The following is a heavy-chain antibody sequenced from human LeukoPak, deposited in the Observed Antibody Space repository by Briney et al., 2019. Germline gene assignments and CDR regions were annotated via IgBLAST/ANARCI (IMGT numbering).Heavy chain of an antibody. J-gene: IGHJ6*02. CDR3: ARVYSSSWSYYYYGMDV. CDR2: MNPNSGNT. CDR1: GYTFTSYD. V-gene: IGHV1-8*01. Sequence: ASVKVSCKASGYTFTSYDINWARQATGQGLEWMGWMNPNSGNTGYAQKFQGRVTMTRNTSISTAYMELSSLRSEDTAVYYCARVYSSSWSYYYYGMDVWGQGTTVTVSS. D-gene: IGHD6-6*01.